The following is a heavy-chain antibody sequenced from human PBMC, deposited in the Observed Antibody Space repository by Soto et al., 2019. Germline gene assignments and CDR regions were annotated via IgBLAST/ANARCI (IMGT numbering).Heavy chain of an antibody. CDR2: ISGSGGST. D-gene: IGHD3-9*01. J-gene: IGHJ4*02. V-gene: IGHV3-23*01. CDR1: GFTFSSYA. CDR3: ANDRQRYFDWFLPD. Sequence: EVQLLESGGGLVQPGGSLRLSCAASGFTFSSYAMSWVRQAPGKGLEWVSAISGSGGSTYYAASVKGQFTIFRDNSKNTLYPQMNSLRAEDTAVYYCANDRQRYFDWFLPDWGQGTLVTVSA.